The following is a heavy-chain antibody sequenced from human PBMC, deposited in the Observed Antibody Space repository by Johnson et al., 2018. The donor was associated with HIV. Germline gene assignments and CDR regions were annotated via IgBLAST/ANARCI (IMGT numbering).Heavy chain of an antibody. CDR1: GFTFSSYA. V-gene: IGHV3-30*04. D-gene: IGHD4-17*01. Sequence: VQLVASGGGVVQPGRSLRLSCAASGFTFSSYAMHCVRQAPGKGLEWVALISYDGSNKYSADSVKGRFTISRENSKNTLYLQLNSLRAEDTAVYYCAKVLDYGNAFDIWGQGTMVTVSS. CDR3: AKVLDYGNAFDI. J-gene: IGHJ3*02. CDR2: ISYDGSNK.